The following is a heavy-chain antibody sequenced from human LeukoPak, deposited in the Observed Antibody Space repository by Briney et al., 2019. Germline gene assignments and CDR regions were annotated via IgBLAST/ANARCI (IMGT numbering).Heavy chain of an antibody. CDR1: GFTFSSYD. J-gene: IGHJ4*02. D-gene: IGHD6-19*01. V-gene: IGHV3-30*18. CDR3: AKDRVAGRGDY. CDR2: ISYDGSNK. Sequence: PGGSLRLSCAASGFTFSSYDMHWVRQAPGKGLEWVAVISYDGSNKYYADSVKGRFTISRDNSKNTLYLQMNSLRAEDTAVYYCAKDRVAGRGDYWGQGTLVTVSS.